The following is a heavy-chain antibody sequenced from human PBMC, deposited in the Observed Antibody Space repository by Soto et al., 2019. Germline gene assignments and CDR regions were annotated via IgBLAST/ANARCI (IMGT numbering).Heavy chain of an antibody. J-gene: IGHJ4*02. CDR2: INHSGST. V-gene: IGHV4-34*01. CDR3: ARGFGELSSPFDY. CDR1: GGSFSGYY. D-gene: IGHD3-10*01. Sequence: PSETLSLTCTVYGGSFSGYYWSWIRQPPGKGLEWIGEINHSGSTNYNPSLKSRVTISVDTSKNQFSLKLSSVTAADTAVYYCARGFGELSSPFDYWGQGTLVTVSS.